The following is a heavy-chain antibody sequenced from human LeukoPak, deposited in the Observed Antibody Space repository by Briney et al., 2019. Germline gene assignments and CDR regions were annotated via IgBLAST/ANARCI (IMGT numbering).Heavy chain of an antibody. CDR2: IYYSGST. CDR1: GGSISSGDYY. Sequence: PSETLSLTCTVSGGSISSGDYYWSWIRQPPGKGLEWIGYIYYSGSTYYNPSLKSRVTISVDTSKNQFSLKLSSVTAADTAVYYCARESTVTTNEENWFDPWGQGTLVTVPS. D-gene: IGHD4-17*01. J-gene: IGHJ5*02. V-gene: IGHV4-30-4*08. CDR3: ARESTVTTNEENWFDP.